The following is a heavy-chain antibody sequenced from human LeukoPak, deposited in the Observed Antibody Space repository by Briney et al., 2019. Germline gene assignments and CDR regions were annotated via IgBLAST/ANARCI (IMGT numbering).Heavy chain of an antibody. CDR3: ARGTIAVAGNFDY. CDR2: IWYDGSNK. J-gene: IGHJ4*02. V-gene: IGHV3-33*01. D-gene: IGHD6-19*01. Sequence: TGGSLRLSCAASGFTFSSYGMHWVRQAPGKGLEWVAVIWYDGSNKYYAASVKGRFTISRDNSKNTLYLQMNSLRAEDTAVYYCARGTIAVAGNFDYWGQGALVTVSS. CDR1: GFTFSSYG.